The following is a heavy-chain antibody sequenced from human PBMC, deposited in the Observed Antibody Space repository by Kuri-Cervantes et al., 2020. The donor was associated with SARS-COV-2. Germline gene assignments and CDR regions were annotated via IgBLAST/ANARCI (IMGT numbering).Heavy chain of an antibody. CDR1: GFTFRHYG. Sequence: WGSLRLSYAASGFTFRHYGMHWVRQAPGKGLEWVAVIWYDGSKKYYADSVKGRFTISRDNSKNTLYLQMKSLRVEDTAVYYCARSTPFRRLVVISQGGAFDIWGQGTMVTVSS. CDR2: IWYDGSKK. J-gene: IGHJ3*02. D-gene: IGHD3-22*01. V-gene: IGHV3-33*08. CDR3: ARSTPFRRLVVISQGGAFDI.